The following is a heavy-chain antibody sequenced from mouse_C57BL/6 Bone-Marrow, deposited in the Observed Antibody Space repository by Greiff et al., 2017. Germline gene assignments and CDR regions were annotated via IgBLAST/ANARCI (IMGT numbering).Heavy chain of an antibody. CDR2: IDPENGDT. J-gene: IGHJ2*01. CDR1: GFNIKDDY. D-gene: IGHD1-1*01. V-gene: IGHV14-4*01. Sequence: VQLQQSGAELVRPGASVKLSCTASGFNIKDDYMHWVKQRPEQGLEWIGWIDPENGDTEYASKFHGKATITADTSSNTAYLQLSSLTSEDTAVYYCTPTVVAKGGYWGHGTTLTVSS. CDR3: TPTVVAKGGY.